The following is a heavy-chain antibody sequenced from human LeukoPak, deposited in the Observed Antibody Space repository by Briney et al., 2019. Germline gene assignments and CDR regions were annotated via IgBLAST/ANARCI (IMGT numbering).Heavy chain of an antibody. Sequence: PSETLSLTCTVYGGSFSAYYWHWFRQPPGKGLEWIGEINYSGSTKYNPSLKSRVTISIDTSKNQFSLKLSSVTAADTAVYYCEQWGNNMDVWGKGTTVTVSS. D-gene: IGHD3-16*01. J-gene: IGHJ6*03. CDR3: EQWGNNMDV. CDR1: GGSFSAYY. CDR2: INYSGST. V-gene: IGHV4-34*01.